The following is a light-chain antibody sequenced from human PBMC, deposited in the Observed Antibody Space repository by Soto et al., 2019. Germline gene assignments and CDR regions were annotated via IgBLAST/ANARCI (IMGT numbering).Light chain of an antibody. V-gene: IGLV2-14*01. CDR1: SSDVGAYNY. CDR2: DVS. Sequence: QSALTQPASVSGSPGQSIAISCTGTSSDVGAYNYVSWYLQYPGKAPKLVIFDVSCRPSGVSNRFSGSKSGNTASLTISGLQAEDEADYYCKSFTTSDTYVFGTGTKLTVL. J-gene: IGLJ1*01. CDR3: KSFTTSDTYV.